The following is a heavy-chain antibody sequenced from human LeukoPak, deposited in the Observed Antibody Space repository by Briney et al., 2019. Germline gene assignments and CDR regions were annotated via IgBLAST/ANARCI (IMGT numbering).Heavy chain of an antibody. D-gene: IGHD1-1*01. J-gene: IGHJ4*02. CDR1: GFAFDIYA. CDR2: ISASGGST. Sequence: GGSLRLSRAASGFAFDIYAMTWVRQAPGKGLEWVSGISASGGSTYYADSVKGRFTISRDNSKNTVYLQMNSLRGEDTAVYYCAKDPRGSLERRGHFDFWGQGTLVTVSS. CDR3: AKDPRGSLERRGHFDF. V-gene: IGHV3-23*01.